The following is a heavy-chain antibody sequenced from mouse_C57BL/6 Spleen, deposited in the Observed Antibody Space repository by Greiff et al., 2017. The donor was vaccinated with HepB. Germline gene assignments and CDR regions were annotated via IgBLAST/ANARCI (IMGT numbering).Heavy chain of an antibody. J-gene: IGHJ1*03. V-gene: IGHV1-42*01. D-gene: IGHD2-4*01. Sequence: VQLQQSGPELVKPGASVKISCKASGYSFTGYYMNWVKQSPEKSREWIGEINPSTGGTTYNQKFKAKATLTVDKSSSTAYMQLKRLTSEDSAVYYCARWRDDYDGDWYLDVWGTGTTVTVSS. CDR1: GYSFTGYY. CDR3: ARWRDDYDGDWYLDV. CDR2: INPSTGGT.